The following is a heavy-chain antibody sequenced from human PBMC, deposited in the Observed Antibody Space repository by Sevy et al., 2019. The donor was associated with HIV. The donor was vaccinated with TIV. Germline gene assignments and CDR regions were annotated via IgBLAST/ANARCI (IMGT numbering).Heavy chain of an antibody. J-gene: IGHJ6*02. CDR1: GYTFTSYD. Sequence: ASVKVSCKASGYTFTSYDINWVRQATGQGLEWMGWMNPNRGNTGYAQKFQGRVTMTRNTSISTAYMELSSLRSEDTAVYYCARWSSSWLIYYYYYGMDVWGQGTTVTVSS. V-gene: IGHV1-8*01. CDR3: ARWSSSWLIYYYYYGMDV. D-gene: IGHD6-13*01. CDR2: MNPNRGNT.